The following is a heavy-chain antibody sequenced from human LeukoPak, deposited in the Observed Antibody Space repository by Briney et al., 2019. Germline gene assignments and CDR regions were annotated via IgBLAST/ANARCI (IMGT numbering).Heavy chain of an antibody. Sequence: GGSLRLSCAVPGINFRGYWMAWVRQAPGKGLEWVANMKQDGSEKYYVDSVKGRFTISRDNAKNSLYLEMNSLRVEDTAVYYCARDLGHTGYDLYDYWGQGTLVTVSS. D-gene: IGHD5-12*01. CDR1: GINFRGYW. CDR2: MKQDGSEK. CDR3: ARDLGHTGYDLYDY. V-gene: IGHV3-7*01. J-gene: IGHJ4*02.